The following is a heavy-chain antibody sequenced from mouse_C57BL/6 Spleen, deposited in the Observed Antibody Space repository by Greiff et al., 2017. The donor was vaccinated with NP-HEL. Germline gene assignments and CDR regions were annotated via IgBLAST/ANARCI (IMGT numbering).Heavy chain of an antibody. CDR2: IHPNSGST. CDR3: ASLHYYGSSYAMDY. Sequence: QVQLQQSGAELVKPGASVKLSCKASGYTFTSYWMHWVKQRPGQGLEWIGMIHPNSGSTNYNEKFKSKATLTVDKSSSTAYMQLSSLTSEDSAVYYCASLHYYGSSYAMDYWGQGTSVTVSS. V-gene: IGHV1-64*01. J-gene: IGHJ4*01. D-gene: IGHD1-1*01. CDR1: GYTFTSYW.